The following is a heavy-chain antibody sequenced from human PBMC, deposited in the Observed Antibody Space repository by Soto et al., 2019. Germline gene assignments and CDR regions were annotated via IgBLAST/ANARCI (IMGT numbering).Heavy chain of an antibody. CDR2: IYYTGTT. CDR1: GGSISPYY. CDR3: ARLGGYYQALDS. V-gene: IGHV4-59*08. D-gene: IGHD3-22*01. J-gene: IGHJ4*02. Sequence: ETLSLTCTVSGGSISPYYWGWIRQPPGKGLEWIGYIYYTGTTNYYPSPKSRVTMSVDTSKNQFSLKLSSVTAADTAVYYCARLGGYYQALDSWGPGTLVTVS.